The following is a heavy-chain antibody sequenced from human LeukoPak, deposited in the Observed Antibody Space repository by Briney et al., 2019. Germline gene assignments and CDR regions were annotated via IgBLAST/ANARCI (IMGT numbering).Heavy chain of an antibody. CDR1: GGSISSYY. CDR3: ARDSGDSSSWYG. V-gene: IGHV4-59*12. CDR2: IYYSGST. D-gene: IGHD6-13*01. Sequence: PSETLSLTCTVSGGSISSYYWSWIRQPPGKGLEWIGYIYYSGSTNYNPSLKSRVTISVDTSKNQFSLKLSSVTAADTAVYYCARDSGDSSSWYGWGQGTLVTVSS. J-gene: IGHJ4*02.